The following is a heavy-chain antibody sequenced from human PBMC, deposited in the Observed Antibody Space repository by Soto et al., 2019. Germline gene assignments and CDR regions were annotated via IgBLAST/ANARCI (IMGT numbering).Heavy chain of an antibody. CDR3: ARRTGYCSGGSCLYYFDY. CDR2: IYYSGST. CDR1: GGYISSYY. V-gene: IGHV4-59*08. Sequence: SETLSLTCTVSGGYISSYYWSWIRQPPGKGLEWIGYIYYSGSTNYNPSLKSRVTISVDTSKNQFSLKLSSVTAADTAVYYCARRTGYCSGGSCLYYFDYWGQGTLVTVSS. J-gene: IGHJ4*02. D-gene: IGHD2-15*01.